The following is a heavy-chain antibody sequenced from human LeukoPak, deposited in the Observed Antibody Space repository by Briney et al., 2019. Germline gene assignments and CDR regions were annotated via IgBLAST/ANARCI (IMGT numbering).Heavy chain of an antibody. CDR3: AGVRRTMVGGVIKGWPIFDY. V-gene: IGHV4-59*01. CDR2: IYYSGST. D-gene: IGHD3-10*01. J-gene: IGHJ4*02. Sequence: PSETLSLTCTVSGCSISSYYRSWIRQPPGKGLEWIGYIYYSGSTNYNPSLKSRVTISVGTSKNQFTLKLNSVTDADTAVYYCAGVRRTMVGGVIKGWPIFDYWGQGTLVTVSS. CDR1: GCSISSYY.